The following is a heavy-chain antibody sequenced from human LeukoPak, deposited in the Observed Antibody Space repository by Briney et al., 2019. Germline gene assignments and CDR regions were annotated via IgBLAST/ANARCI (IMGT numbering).Heavy chain of an antibody. D-gene: IGHD2-8*01. CDR1: EFTFSSYW. Sequence: GGSLRLSCATSEFTFSSYWMSWLRQAPGKGLEWVANIKQDGSEEYYVDSVKGRFTISRDNAKNSLYLRMNSLRAEDTAVCHYARISSTTGVAWGGYLDFWGQGTLVAVSS. CDR3: ARISSTTGVAWGGYLDF. J-gene: IGHJ4*02. CDR2: IKQDGSEE. V-gene: IGHV3-7*03.